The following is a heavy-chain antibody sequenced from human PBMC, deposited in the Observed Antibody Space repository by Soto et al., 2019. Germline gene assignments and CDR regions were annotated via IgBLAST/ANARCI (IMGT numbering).Heavy chain of an antibody. V-gene: IGHV3-30-3*01. CDR3: ARDQGAVTTSWYFDY. J-gene: IGHJ4*02. CDR2: ISYDGSNK. Sequence: PGGSLRLSCAASGFTFSSYAMHWVRQAPGKGLEWVAVISYDGSNKYYADSVKGRFTISRDNSKNTLYLLMNSLRAEDTAVYYCARDQGAVTTSWYFDYWGQGTLVTVSS. D-gene: IGHD4-17*01. CDR1: GFTFSSYA.